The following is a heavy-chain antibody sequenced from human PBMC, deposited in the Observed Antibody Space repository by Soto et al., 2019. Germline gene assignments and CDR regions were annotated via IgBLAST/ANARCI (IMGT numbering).Heavy chain of an antibody. CDR2: ISAYNGNT. Sequence: ASVKVSCKASGYTFTSYGISWVRQAPGQGLEWMGWISAYNGNTNYAQKLQGRVTMTTDTSTSTAYMELRSLRSDDTAVYYCARDLNLGDSGSYSAYWGQGTLVTVSS. V-gene: IGHV1-18*01. CDR3: ARDLNLGDSGSYSAY. CDR1: GYTFTSYG. D-gene: IGHD1-26*01. J-gene: IGHJ4*02.